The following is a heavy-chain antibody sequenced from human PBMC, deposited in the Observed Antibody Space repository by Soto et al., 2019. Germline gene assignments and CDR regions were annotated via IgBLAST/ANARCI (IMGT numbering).Heavy chain of an antibody. J-gene: IGHJ3*02. V-gene: IGHV3-23*01. Sequence: EVQLLESGGGLVQPGGSLRLSCAASGFTFSNYAMSWVRQAPGKGLEWVSSISGSGGSTYYADSVKGRFTISRDNSMNTLYLQMNSLRAEDTAVYYCAKDFRGSMIGNAFDIWGQGTMVTVSS. CDR1: GFTFSNYA. CDR3: AKDFRGSMIGNAFDI. CDR2: ISGSGGST. D-gene: IGHD3-22*01.